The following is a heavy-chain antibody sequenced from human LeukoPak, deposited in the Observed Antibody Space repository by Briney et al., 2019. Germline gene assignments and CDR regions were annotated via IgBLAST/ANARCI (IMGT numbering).Heavy chain of an antibody. Sequence: SQTLSLTCAISGDSVSSNSATWNWLRQSPSRGLEWLRRTYYMSKWYNDYAVSVKSRITIDPDTSKNQFSLHLNSVTPEDTAVYFCARADYYSPMDVWGQGTTVTVSS. CDR1: GDSVSSNSAT. CDR2: TYYMSKWYN. V-gene: IGHV6-1*01. J-gene: IGHJ6*02. CDR3: ARADYYSPMDV.